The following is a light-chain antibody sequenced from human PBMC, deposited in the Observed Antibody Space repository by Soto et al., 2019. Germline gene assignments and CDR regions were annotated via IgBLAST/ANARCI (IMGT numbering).Light chain of an antibody. CDR2: DVT. J-gene: IGLJ2*01. CDR3: SSYASSSTLV. Sequence: QSVLTQPASVSGSPGQSITISCTGTSNDIGTYNYVSWYQQHPGKAPKLMISDVTNRPSGVSNRFSGSKSGNTTSLTISGLQAEDEADYYCSSYASSSTLVFGGGTKLTVL. CDR1: SNDIGTYNY. V-gene: IGLV2-14*01.